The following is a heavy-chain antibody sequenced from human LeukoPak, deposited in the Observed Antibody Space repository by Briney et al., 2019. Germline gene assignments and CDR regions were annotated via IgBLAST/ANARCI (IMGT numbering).Heavy chain of an antibody. V-gene: IGHV3-48*03. CDR1: GFTFSNYE. CDR3: ARANDYYGSGSYYAGWDAFDI. CDR2: ISTGGSTI. Sequence: PGGSLRLSCAASGFTFSNYEMNWVRQAPGKGLEWVSYISTGGSTIYYADSVKGRFTISRDNAKNSLYLQMSSLRAEDTAVYSCARANDYYGSGSYYAGWDAFDIWGQGTMVTVSS. D-gene: IGHD3-10*01. J-gene: IGHJ3*02.